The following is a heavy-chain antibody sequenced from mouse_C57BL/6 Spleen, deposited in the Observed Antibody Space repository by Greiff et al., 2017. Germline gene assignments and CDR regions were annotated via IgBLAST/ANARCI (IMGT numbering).Heavy chain of an antibody. D-gene: IGHD2-4*01. CDR2: ISDGGSYT. CDR1: GFTFSSYA. J-gene: IGHJ2*01. Sequence: EVKVVESGGGLVKPGGSLKLSCAASGFTFSSYAMSWVRQTPEKRLEWVATISDGGSYTYYPDNVKGRFTISRDNAKNNLYLQMSHLKSEDTAMYYCARGGGLRRIFDYWGQGTTLTVSS. CDR3: ARGGGLRRIFDY. V-gene: IGHV5-4*03.